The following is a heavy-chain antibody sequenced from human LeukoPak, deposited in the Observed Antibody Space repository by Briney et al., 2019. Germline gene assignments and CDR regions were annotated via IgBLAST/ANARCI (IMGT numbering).Heavy chain of an antibody. CDR3: ARGAMAGYDGKGYYYYGMDV. CDR2: ISYDGSNK. V-gene: IGHV3-30*04. CDR1: GFTFSSYA. Sequence: PGRSLRLSCAASGFTFSSYAMHWVRQAPGKGLEWVAVISYDGSNKYYADSVKGRFTISRDNSKNTLYLQMNSLRAEDTAVYYCARGAMAGYDGKGYYYYGMDVWGQGTTVTVSS. J-gene: IGHJ6*02. D-gene: IGHD1-1*01.